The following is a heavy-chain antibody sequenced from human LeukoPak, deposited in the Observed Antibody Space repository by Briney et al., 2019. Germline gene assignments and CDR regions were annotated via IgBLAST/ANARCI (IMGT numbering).Heavy chain of an antibody. D-gene: IGHD5-12*01. CDR3: ARKLSGDY. CDR2: VYYTGST. Sequence: SETLSLTRTVSGGSISNYYWTWIRQPPGKALERIGYVYYTGSTNYNPSLKSRVSISVDTSKNQFSLQLRSVTAADTAVYYCARKLSGDYWGQGTLVTVSS. CDR1: GGSISNYY. V-gene: IGHV4-59*08. J-gene: IGHJ4*02.